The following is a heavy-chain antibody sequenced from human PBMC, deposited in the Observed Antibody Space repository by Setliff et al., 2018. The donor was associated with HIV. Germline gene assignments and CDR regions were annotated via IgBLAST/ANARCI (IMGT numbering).Heavy chain of an antibody. J-gene: IGHJ4*02. D-gene: IGHD2-2*01. Sequence: SETLSLTCAVYGGPLSGHYWSWIRQPPGQGLEWIGETSHSGKTNYNPSLKSRVTISVDTCKNQFSLKLTSVTAADTAVYYCVTSSSWSSRLNFWGPGMLVTVSS. CDR2: TSHSGKT. CDR1: GGPLSGHY. CDR3: VTSSSWSSRLNF. V-gene: IGHV4-34*01.